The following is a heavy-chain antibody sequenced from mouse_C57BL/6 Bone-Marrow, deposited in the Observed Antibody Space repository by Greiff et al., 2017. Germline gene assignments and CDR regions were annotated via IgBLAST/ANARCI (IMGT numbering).Heavy chain of an antibody. CDR3: ARVEGYYDYDWFAV. V-gene: IGHV1-82*01. D-gene: IGHD2-4*01. CDR2: IYPGGGDT. CDR1: GYAFSSSW. J-gene: IGHJ3*01. Sequence: QVQLQQSGPELVKPGASVKISCKASGYAFSSSWMNWVKQRTGKGLEWIGRIYPGGGDTNYNGTFKGKATLTADKSSSTAYMQLSSRTSEDSAVYVCARVEGYYDYDWFAVWGPGTLVTVSA.